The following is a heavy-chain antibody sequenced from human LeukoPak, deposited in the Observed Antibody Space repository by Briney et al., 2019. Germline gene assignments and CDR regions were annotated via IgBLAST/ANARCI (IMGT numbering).Heavy chain of an antibody. CDR2: IKKDGSEK. J-gene: IGHJ4*02. CDR3: ETEFGRSGY. CDR1: GFRFSDYW. V-gene: IGHV3-7*05. D-gene: IGHD3-16*01. Sequence: PGGSLRLSCAASGFRFSDYWISWVRQAPGKGLEWVANIKKDGSEKNYVDSVKGRFTISRDNAKNSMYLQMNSLRVEYTAVYYCETEFGRSGYWGQGTLVTVSS.